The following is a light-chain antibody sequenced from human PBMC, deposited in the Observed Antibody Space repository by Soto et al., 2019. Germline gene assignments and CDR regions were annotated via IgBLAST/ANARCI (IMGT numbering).Light chain of an antibody. Sequence: QSVLTQPPSVSGAPGQRVTISCTGSSSNIGAGYDVHWYQQLPGTVPKLLISGNSNRPSGVPDRFSGSKSGTAASLAITGLQAEDEADYYCQSYDSSLSDVFGTGTKVTVL. CDR1: SSNIGAGYD. V-gene: IGLV1-40*01. CDR2: GNS. J-gene: IGLJ1*01. CDR3: QSYDSSLSDV.